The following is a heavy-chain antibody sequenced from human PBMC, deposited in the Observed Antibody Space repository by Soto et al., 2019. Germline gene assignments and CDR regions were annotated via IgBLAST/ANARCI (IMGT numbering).Heavy chain of an antibody. CDR1: GFNVMSYW. CDR3: ARDIGFDYVN. D-gene: IGHD3-16*01. Sequence: GGSQRLSCAVSGFNVMSYWMSWVRQAPGKGLEWVASIKGDGSEIYYLHSVRGRFSISRDSAGNALHLTMNYVSTEDTGVYFCARDIGFDYVNWGQGTLVTVSS. V-gene: IGHV3-7*01. CDR2: IKGDGSEI. J-gene: IGHJ4*02.